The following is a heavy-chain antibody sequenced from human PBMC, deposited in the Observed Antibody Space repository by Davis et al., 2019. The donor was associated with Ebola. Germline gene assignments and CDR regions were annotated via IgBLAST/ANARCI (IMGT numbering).Heavy chain of an antibody. J-gene: IGHJ4*02. D-gene: IGHD3-3*01. V-gene: IGHV4-30-2*02. Sequence: MPSETLSLTCAVSGGSISSGGYSWSWIRQPPGKGLEWIGYIYHSGSTYYNPSLKSRVTISVDTSKNQFSLKLSSVTAADTAVYYCARYDFWSGYYTGAFDYWGQGTLVTVSS. CDR3: ARYDFWSGYYTGAFDY. CDR2: IYHSGST. CDR1: GGSISSGGYS.